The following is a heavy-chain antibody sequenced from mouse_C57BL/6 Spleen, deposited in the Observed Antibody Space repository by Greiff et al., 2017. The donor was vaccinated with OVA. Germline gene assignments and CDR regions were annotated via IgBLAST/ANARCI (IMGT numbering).Heavy chain of an antibody. D-gene: IGHD1-1*01. CDR2: ISDGGSYT. J-gene: IGHJ4*01. Sequence: EVQVVESGGGLVKPGGSLKLSCAASGFTFSSYAMSWVRQTPEKRLEWVATISDGGSYTYYPDNVKGRFTISRDNAKNNLYLQMSHLKSEDTAMYYCARDQDYYGSSYEGDAMDYWGQGTSVTVSS. V-gene: IGHV5-4*01. CDR3: ARDQDYYGSSYEGDAMDY. CDR1: GFTFSSYA.